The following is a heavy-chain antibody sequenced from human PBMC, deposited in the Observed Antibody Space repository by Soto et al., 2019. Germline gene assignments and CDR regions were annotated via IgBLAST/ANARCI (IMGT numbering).Heavy chain of an antibody. D-gene: IGHD4-17*01. CDR1: GGSISSSSYY. CDR2: IYYSGYT. Sequence: SETLSLTCTVSGGSISSSSYYWGWIRQPPGKGLEWIGSIYYSGYTYYNPSLKSRVTISVDTSKNQFSLKLSSVTAADTAVYYCARYHGDLYYFDYWGQGTLVTVSS. CDR3: ARYHGDLYYFDY. J-gene: IGHJ4*02. V-gene: IGHV4-39*01.